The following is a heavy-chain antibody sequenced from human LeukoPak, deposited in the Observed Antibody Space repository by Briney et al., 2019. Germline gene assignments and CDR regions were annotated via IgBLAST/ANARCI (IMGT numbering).Heavy chain of an antibody. V-gene: IGHV1-69*04. CDR3: ARVEVGTYYGMDV. J-gene: IGHJ6*02. Sequence: HVASVKVSCKASEGTFSSYAINWVRQAPGQGLEWMGRIIPILGTANNAQKFQGRVTMTADKSTNTAYMELSSLRSEDTAVYYCARVEVGTYYGMDVWGQGTTVTVSS. D-gene: IGHD1-1*01. CDR1: EGTFSSYA. CDR2: IIPILGTA.